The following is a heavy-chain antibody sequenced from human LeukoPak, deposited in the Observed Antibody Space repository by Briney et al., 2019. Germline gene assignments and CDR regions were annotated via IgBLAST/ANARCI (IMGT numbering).Heavy chain of an antibody. J-gene: IGHJ4*02. CDR3: ARHVSAQWLDRVDY. D-gene: IGHD6-19*01. V-gene: IGHV4-34*01. CDR2: INHSGST. CDR1: GGSFSGYY. Sequence: KASETLSLTCAVYGGSFSGYYWSWIRQPPGKVLEWIGEINHSGSTNYNPSLKSRVTISVDTSKNQFSLKLGSVTAADTAVYYCARHVSAQWLDRVDYWGQGTLVTVSS.